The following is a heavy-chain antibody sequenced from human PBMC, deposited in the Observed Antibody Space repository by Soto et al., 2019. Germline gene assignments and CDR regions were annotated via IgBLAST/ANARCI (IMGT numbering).Heavy chain of an antibody. D-gene: IGHD6-13*01. CDR1: GGSFSGYY. CDR2: INQSGST. Sequence: QVQLQQWGAGLLKPSETLSLTCAVYGGSFSGYYWSWIRQPPGKGLEWIGEINQSGSTNYNPSLKSRVTISVDTSKNQCSLKLSSVTAADTAVYSCARTYSSSWSPFDYWGQGTLVTVSS. CDR3: ARTYSSSWSPFDY. V-gene: IGHV4-34*01. J-gene: IGHJ4*02.